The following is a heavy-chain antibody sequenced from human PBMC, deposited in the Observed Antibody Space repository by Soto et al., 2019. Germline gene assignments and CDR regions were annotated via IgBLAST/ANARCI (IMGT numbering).Heavy chain of an antibody. CDR1: GFTFSSYG. V-gene: IGHV3-33*01. D-gene: IGHD5-12*01. CDR3: ARGVVATITGAFDI. J-gene: IGHJ3*02. Sequence: GGSLRLSCAASGFTFSSYGMHWVRQAPGKGLEWVAVIWYDGSNKYYADSVKGRFTISRDNSKNTLYLQMNSLRAEDTAVYYCARGVVATITGAFDIWGQGTMVTVS. CDR2: IWYDGSNK.